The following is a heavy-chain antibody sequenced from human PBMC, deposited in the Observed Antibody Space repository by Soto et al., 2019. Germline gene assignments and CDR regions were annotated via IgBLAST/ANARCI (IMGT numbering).Heavy chain of an antibody. CDR3: ASAPRSWGFAG. CDR2: MNPNSGNT. D-gene: IGHD1-26*01. CDR1: GYTFTSYD. V-gene: IGHV1-8*01. Sequence: QVQLVQSGAEVKKPGASVKVSCKASGYTFTSYDFNWVRQATGQGPEWLGWMNPNSGNTGYSQKFQGRVTMTSDTSISTACMGLISLRAGDTAGYYCASAPRSWGFAGWGQGTQVTVSS. J-gene: IGHJ4*02.